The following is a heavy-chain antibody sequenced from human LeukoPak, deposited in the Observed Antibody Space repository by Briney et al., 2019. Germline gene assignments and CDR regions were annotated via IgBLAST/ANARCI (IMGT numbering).Heavy chain of an antibody. V-gene: IGHV1-24*01. Sequence: ASVKVSCKLSVYAPTELSMHSGRQAPGKGLEWMGGFDPEDGETIYAQKFQGRVTMTEDTSTDTAYMELSSLRSEDTAVYYCATDKGHLAAAGTGGYYYGMDVWGQGTTVTVSS. J-gene: IGHJ6*02. CDR1: VYAPTELS. CDR2: FDPEDGET. D-gene: IGHD6-13*01. CDR3: ATDKGHLAAAGTGGYYYGMDV.